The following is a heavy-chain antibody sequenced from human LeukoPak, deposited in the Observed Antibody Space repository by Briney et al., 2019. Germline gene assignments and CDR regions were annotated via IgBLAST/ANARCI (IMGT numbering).Heavy chain of an antibody. CDR3: ARDRCSSSSCYHPRRWFDP. Sequence: KTSETLSLTCTGSTVSICSFYWMWLPQPPGKGLVGIGNIYYSGSTNYSTSDKSRVIIAVDTSKNQFSLKLSSVTAADTAVYYCARDRCSSSSCYHPRRWFDPWGQGTLVTVSS. CDR1: TVSICSFY. V-gene: IGHV4-59*01. J-gene: IGHJ5*02. CDR2: IYYSGST. D-gene: IGHD2-2*01.